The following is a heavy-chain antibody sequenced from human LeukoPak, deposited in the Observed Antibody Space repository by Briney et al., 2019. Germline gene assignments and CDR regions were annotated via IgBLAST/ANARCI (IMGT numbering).Heavy chain of an antibody. Sequence: GGSLRLSCAASGFTFDDYGMSWVRQAPGKGLEWVSGISWNSGSIGYADSVKGRFTISRDNAKNSLYLQMNSLRAEDTALYYCAKDMERYYYGSGSSGSFDYWGQGTLVTVSS. V-gene: IGHV3-9*01. J-gene: IGHJ4*02. CDR3: AKDMERYYYGSGSSGSFDY. CDR2: ISWNSGSI. CDR1: GFTFDDYG. D-gene: IGHD3-10*01.